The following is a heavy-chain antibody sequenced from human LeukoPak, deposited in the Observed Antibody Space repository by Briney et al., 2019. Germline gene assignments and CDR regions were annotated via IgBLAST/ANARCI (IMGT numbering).Heavy chain of an antibody. V-gene: IGHV4-59*01. CDR2: TSHSGST. D-gene: IGHD3-22*01. J-gene: IGHJ3*02. CDR3: ARGYYDARGDSNPFDI. CDR1: GGSISSSH. Sequence: SETLSLTCTVSGGSISSSHWSWIRQPPERGLEWIGYTSHSGSTNYKPSLKSQVSISIDTSKNQFSLKLTSVTAADTAMYYCARGYYDARGDSNPFDIWGQGTMVTVSS.